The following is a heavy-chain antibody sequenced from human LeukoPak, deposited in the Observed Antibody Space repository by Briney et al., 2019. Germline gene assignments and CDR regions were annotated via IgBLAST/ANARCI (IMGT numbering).Heavy chain of an antibody. Sequence: SETLSLTCTVSGGSISSGDYYWSWIRQPPGKGLEWIGYIYYSGSTNYNPSLKSRVTISVDTSKNQFSLKLSSVTAADTAVYYCARRPQYGSYDYWGQGTLVTVSS. CDR1: GGSISSGDYY. J-gene: IGHJ4*02. V-gene: IGHV4-30-4*02. CDR3: ARRPQYGSYDY. D-gene: IGHD4-17*01. CDR2: IYYSGST.